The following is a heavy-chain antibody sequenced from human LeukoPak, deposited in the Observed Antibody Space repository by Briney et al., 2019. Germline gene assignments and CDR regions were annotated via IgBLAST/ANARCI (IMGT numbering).Heavy chain of an antibody. CDR1: GFTFSSYG. V-gene: IGHV3-30*18. J-gene: IGHJ6*03. CDR3: AKDALSGKVPAGYMDV. Sequence: GGSLRLSCAASGFTFSSYGMHWVRQAPGKGLEWVAVISYDGSNKYYADSVKGRFTISRDNSKNTLYLQMNSLRAEDTAVYYCAKDALSGKVPAGYMDVWGKGTTVTVSS. CDR2: ISYDGSNK. D-gene: IGHD2-2*01.